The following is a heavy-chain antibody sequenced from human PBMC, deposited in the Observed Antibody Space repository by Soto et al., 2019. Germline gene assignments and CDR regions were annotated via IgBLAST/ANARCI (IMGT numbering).Heavy chain of an antibody. CDR1: GFTFSSYG. D-gene: IGHD6-13*01. CDR3: ASPLSSSFNYYYYYGMDV. Sequence: GGSLRLSCAASGFTFSSYGMHWVRQAPGKGLEWVAVISYDGSNKYYADSVKGRFTISRDNSKNTLYLQMNSLRAEDTAVYYCASPLSSSFNYYYYYGMDVWGQGTTVTVSS. V-gene: IGHV3-30*03. CDR2: ISYDGSNK. J-gene: IGHJ6*02.